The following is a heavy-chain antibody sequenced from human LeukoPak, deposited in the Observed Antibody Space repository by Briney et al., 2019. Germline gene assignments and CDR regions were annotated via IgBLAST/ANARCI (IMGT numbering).Heavy chain of an antibody. CDR2: MNPNSGNT. CDR3: ARDYDFWSGWRTNWFDP. J-gene: IGHJ5*02. V-gene: IGHV1-8*03. D-gene: IGHD3-3*01. CDR1: GYTFTGYY. Sequence: GASVKVSCKASGYTFTGYYMHWVRQAPGQGLEWMGWMNPNSGNTGYAQKFQGRVTITRNTSISTAYMELSSLRSEDTAVYYCARDYDFWSGWRTNWFDPWGQGTLVTVSS.